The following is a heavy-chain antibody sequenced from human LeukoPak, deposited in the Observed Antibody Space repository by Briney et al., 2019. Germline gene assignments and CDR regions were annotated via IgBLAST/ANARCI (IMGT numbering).Heavy chain of an antibody. D-gene: IGHD5-18*01. CDR2: INPNSGGT. Sequence: ASVKVSCKASGYTFTGYYMHWVRQAPGQGLEWMGWINPNSGGTNYAQKFQGRVTMTRDTSISTAYMELSRLRSDDTAVYYCARERDTAMVFLRWGQGTLVTVSS. V-gene: IGHV1-2*02. CDR3: ARERDTAMVFLR. CDR1: GYTFTGYY. J-gene: IGHJ4*02.